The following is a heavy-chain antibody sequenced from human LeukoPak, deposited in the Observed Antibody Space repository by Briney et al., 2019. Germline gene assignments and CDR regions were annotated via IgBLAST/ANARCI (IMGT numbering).Heavy chain of an antibody. CDR1: GYTFTSYY. Sequence: ASVKVSCKASGYTFTSYYMHWVRQAPGQGLEWMGIINPSGGSTSYAQKFQGRVTMTRDMSTSTVYMELSSLRSEDTAAYYCARGHCSGGSCYSDGYYFDYWGQGTLVTVSS. D-gene: IGHD2-15*01. CDR3: ARGHCSGGSCYSDGYYFDY. J-gene: IGHJ4*02. V-gene: IGHV1-46*01. CDR2: INPSGGST.